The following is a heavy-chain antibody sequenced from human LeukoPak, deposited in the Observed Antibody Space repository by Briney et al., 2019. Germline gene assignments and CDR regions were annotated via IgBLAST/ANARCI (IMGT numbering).Heavy chain of an antibody. Sequence: PGGSLRLSCAASGFTFDDYAMHWVRQAPGKGLEWVSGISWNSGSIGYADSVKGRFTISRDNAKNSLYLQMNSLRAEDTALYYCAREEYWGQGTLVTVSS. CDR3: AREEY. CDR1: GFTFDDYA. CDR2: ISWNSGSI. J-gene: IGHJ4*02. V-gene: IGHV3-9*01.